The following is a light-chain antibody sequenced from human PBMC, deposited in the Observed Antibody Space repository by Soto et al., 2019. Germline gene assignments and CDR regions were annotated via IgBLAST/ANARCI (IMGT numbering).Light chain of an antibody. Sequence: ETVMTPSPATLSVSPGERATLSCRASQSVTTNLAWYQQKPGQAPRLLIYGTSTRATGIPARFSGSGSGTEFTLTISSLQSEDFSVYYCQQYNNWPLTFGQGTKVDIK. CDR3: QQYNNWPLT. CDR2: GTS. V-gene: IGKV3-15*01. J-gene: IGKJ1*01. CDR1: QSVTTN.